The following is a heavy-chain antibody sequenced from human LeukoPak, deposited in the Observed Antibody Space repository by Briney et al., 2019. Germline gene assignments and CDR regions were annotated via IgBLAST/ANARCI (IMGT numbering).Heavy chain of an antibody. J-gene: IGHJ4*02. D-gene: IGHD3-16*02. CDR3: AEGELSYSFDY. CDR1: GYTFTYRY. V-gene: IGHV1-45*02. CDR2: ITPFNSNT. Sequence: ASVKVSCKASGYTFTYRYLHWVRQAPGQALEWMGWITPFNSNTNYAQKFQDRVTITRDRSMSTAYMELSSLRSEDTAMYYCAEGELSYSFDYWGQGTLVTVSS.